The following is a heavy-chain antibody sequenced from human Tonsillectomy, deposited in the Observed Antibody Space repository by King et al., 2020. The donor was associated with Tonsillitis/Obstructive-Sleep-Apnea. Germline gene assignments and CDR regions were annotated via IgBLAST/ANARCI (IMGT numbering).Heavy chain of an antibody. CDR3: ARSYTRSPFNDASEI. Sequence: VQLVESGGGLVQPGRSLRLSCAASGFTFSSYEMNWVRQAPGKGLEWVSYIRSSGSTIYYADSVKGRFTISRDNAKNSLYLRMNSLRAEDTAVYYCARSYTRSPFNDASEIWGQGTMVTVSS. CDR2: IRSSGSTI. J-gene: IGHJ3*02. V-gene: IGHV3-48*03. D-gene: IGHD2-2*02. CDR1: GFTFSSYE.